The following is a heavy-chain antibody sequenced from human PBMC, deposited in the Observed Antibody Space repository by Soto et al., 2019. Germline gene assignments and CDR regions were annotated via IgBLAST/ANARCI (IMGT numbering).Heavy chain of an antibody. V-gene: IGHV1-69*01. CDR2: IIPIFGTA. CDR3: ARRCSSTSCYGGTYGMDV. D-gene: IGHD2-2*01. CDR1: GGTFSSYA. J-gene: IGHJ6*02. Sequence: QVQLVQSGAEVKKPGSSVKVSCKASGGTFSSYAISWVRQAPGQGLEWMGGIIPIFGTANYAQKFQGRVTITADESTSTAYKELSILRSEDTAVYYCARRCSSTSCYGGTYGMDVWGQGTTVTVSS.